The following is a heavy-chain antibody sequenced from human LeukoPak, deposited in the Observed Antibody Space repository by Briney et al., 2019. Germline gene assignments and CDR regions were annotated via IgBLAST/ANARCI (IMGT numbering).Heavy chain of an antibody. Sequence: PSETLSLTCTVSGGSISSYYWSWIRQPAGKGLEWIGRIYTSGSTNYNPSLKSRVTMSVDTSKNQFSLKLSSVTAADTAVYYCARDYYDSSGDNWYFDLWGRGTLVTVSS. CDR1: GGSISSYY. V-gene: IGHV4-4*07. CDR3: ARDYYDSSGDNWYFDL. D-gene: IGHD3-22*01. CDR2: IYTSGST. J-gene: IGHJ2*01.